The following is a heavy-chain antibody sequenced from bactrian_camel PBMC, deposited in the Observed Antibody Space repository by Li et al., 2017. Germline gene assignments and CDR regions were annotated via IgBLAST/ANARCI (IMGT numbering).Heavy chain of an antibody. CDR3: AAGLTGTVVNMPCSLAANQYQY. CDR1: GFTFRYSD. J-gene: IGHJ4*01. Sequence: HVQLGESGGGSVQPGGSLRLSCAGSGFTFRYSDYCLGWFRQAPGQQREGIANIGTDGGTAYADTVKGRFTISRDSAKNAMYLHMSSLKPEDTAVYYCAAGLTGTVVNMPCSLAANQYQYWGQGTQVTVS. V-gene: IGHV3S53*01. CDR2: IGTDGGT. D-gene: IGHD3*01.